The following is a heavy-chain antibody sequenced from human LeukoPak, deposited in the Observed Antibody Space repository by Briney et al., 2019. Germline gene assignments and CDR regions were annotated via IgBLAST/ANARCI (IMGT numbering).Heavy chain of an antibody. Sequence: TGGSLRLSCAASGFTFSSYTMHWVRQAPGKGLEWVAIISYDGSNKYYADSVKGRFTISRDNSKNTLSLEMNSLRVEDTAVYYCARGSAAEQWLYLFDYWGQGTLVTVSS. CDR3: ARGSAAEQWLYLFDY. J-gene: IGHJ4*02. D-gene: IGHD6-19*01. CDR2: ISYDGSNK. V-gene: IGHV3-30-3*01. CDR1: GFTFSSYT.